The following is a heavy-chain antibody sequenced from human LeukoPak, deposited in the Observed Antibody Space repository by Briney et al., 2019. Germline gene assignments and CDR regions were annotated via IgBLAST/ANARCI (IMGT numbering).Heavy chain of an antibody. Sequence: PGGSLRLSCAASGFIFSRYALSWVRQAPGKGLEWVSYISSSSSTMYYADSVKGRFTISRDNAKNSLYLQMSSLRAEDTAVYYCTRVLYSSGWYGDHYWGQGTLVTVSS. CDR3: TRVLYSSGWYGDHY. J-gene: IGHJ4*02. CDR2: ISSSSSTM. CDR1: GFIFSRYA. V-gene: IGHV3-48*01. D-gene: IGHD6-19*01.